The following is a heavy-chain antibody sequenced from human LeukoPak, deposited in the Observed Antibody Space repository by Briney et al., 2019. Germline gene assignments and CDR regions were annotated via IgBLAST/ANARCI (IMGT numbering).Heavy chain of an antibody. D-gene: IGHD3-10*01. Sequence: PSETLSLTCTVSGGSVRSYYCGWIRQPPGKGLEWIGYIYYSGNTNYNPSLKSRVTISVDTSKNQFSLKLSSVTAADTAVYYCTRWAPSGGFDYWGQGTLVTVSS. CDR3: TRWAPSGGFDY. CDR1: GGSVRSYY. CDR2: IYYSGNT. J-gene: IGHJ4*02. V-gene: IGHV4-59*02.